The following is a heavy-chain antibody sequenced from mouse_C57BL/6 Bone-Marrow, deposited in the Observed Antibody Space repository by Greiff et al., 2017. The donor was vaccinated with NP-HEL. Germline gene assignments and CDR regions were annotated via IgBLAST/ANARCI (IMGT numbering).Heavy chain of an antibody. V-gene: IGHV1-69*01. CDR3: ARSTRAYFDY. Sequence: QVQLQQPGAELVMPGASVKLSCKASGYTFTSYWMHWVKQRPGQGLEWIGEIDPSDSYTNYTQKFKGKSTLTVDKSSSTAYMQLSSLTSEDSAVYYCARSTRAYFDYWGQGTTLTVSS. D-gene: IGHD3-3*01. CDR2: IDPSDSYT. CDR1: GYTFTSYW. J-gene: IGHJ2*01.